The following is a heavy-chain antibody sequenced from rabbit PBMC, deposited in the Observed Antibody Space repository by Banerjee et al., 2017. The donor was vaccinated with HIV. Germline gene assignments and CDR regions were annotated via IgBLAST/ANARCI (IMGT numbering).Heavy chain of an antibody. Sequence: QEQLEESGGDLVKPEGPLTLTCTASAFSFSNKYVMCWVRQAPGKGLEWIACINTSSGNTVYATWAKGRFTISKASWTTVTLQMTSLTAADTATYFCARISRMLVVIDLWGPGTLVTVS. CDR1: AFSFSNKYV. V-gene: IGHV1S45*01. J-gene: IGHJ4*01. CDR3: ARISRMLVVIDL. CDR2: INTSSGNT. D-gene: IGHD4-2*01.